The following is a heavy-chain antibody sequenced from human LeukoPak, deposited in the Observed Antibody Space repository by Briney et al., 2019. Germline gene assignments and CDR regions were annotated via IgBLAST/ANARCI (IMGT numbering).Heavy chain of an antibody. V-gene: IGHV3-23*01. D-gene: IGHD3-22*01. Sequence: PGGSLRLSCAASGFTFSSYAMSWVRQAPGKGLEWVSAISGSGGNTYYADSVKGRFTISRDNSKNTLYLQMNSLRAEDTAVYYCAKGSYYYDSSGYHYTEYLDYWGQGTLVTVSS. CDR1: GFTFSSYA. CDR3: AKGSYYYDSSGYHYTEYLDY. J-gene: IGHJ4*02. CDR2: ISGSGGNT.